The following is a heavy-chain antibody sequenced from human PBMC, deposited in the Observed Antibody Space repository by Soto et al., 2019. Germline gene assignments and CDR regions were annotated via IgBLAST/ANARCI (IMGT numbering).Heavy chain of an antibody. CDR3: ARVGYCSSTSCRDYFDY. V-gene: IGHV4-59*01. CDR1: GGSISSYY. Sequence: SETLSLTCTVSGGSISSYYWSWIRQPPGKGLEWIGSIYYSGSTNYNPSLKSRVTISVDTSKNQFSLKLSSVTAADTAVYYCARVGYCSSTSCRDYFDYWGQGTLVTVSS. D-gene: IGHD2-2*01. J-gene: IGHJ4*02. CDR2: IYYSGST.